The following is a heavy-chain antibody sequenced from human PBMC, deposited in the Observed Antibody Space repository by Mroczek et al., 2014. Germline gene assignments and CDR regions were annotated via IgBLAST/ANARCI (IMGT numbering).Heavy chain of an antibody. Sequence: QVQLQQWGPGLVKPSQTLSLTCTVSGGSISSGDYYWSWIRQPPGKGLEWIGYIYYSGSTYYNPSLKSRVTISVDTSKNQFSLKLSSVTAADTAVYYCAGYRGYSGYELLDYVGRGNPGHRLL. CDR3: AGYRGYSGYELLDY. V-gene: IGHV4-30-4*01. D-gene: IGHD5-12*01. CDR1: GGSISSGDYY. J-gene: IGHJ4*02. CDR2: IYYSGST.